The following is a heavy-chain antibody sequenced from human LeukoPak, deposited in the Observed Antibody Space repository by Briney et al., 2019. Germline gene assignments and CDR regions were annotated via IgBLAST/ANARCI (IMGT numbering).Heavy chain of an antibody. CDR1: GFTFSSSA. J-gene: IGHJ4*02. D-gene: IGHD6-19*01. CDR2: ISGSGSGSST. Sequence: GGSLRLSCAASGFTFSSSAMSWVRQAPGKGLEWVSNISGSGSGSSTYYADSVKGRFTISRDNSKNTLYLQMNSLRAEDTALYYCAKAKGGYSSGWYFDYWGQGTLVTVSS. V-gene: IGHV3-23*01. CDR3: AKAKGGYSSGWYFDY.